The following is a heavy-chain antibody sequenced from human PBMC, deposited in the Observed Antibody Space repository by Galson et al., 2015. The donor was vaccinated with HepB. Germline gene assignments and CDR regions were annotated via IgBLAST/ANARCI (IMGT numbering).Heavy chain of an antibody. CDR2: IRSKGNNYAT. Sequence: SLRLSCAASGFTLSGSTMHWVRQASEKGLEWVGRIRSKGNNYATAYAASVKGRFTISRDDSKNTADLQMNSLKTEDTAVYYCTTSYGDYVGDAFDIWGQGTMVTVSS. CDR1: GFTLSGST. CDR3: TTSYGDYVGDAFDI. D-gene: IGHD4-17*01. V-gene: IGHV3-73*01. J-gene: IGHJ3*02.